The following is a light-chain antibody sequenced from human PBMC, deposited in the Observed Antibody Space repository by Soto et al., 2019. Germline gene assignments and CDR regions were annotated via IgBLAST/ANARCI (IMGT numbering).Light chain of an antibody. V-gene: IGKV3-15*01. J-gene: IGKJ1*01. CDR2: GAS. CDR1: QSVSSN. Sequence: EIVMTPSPATLSLSPVERATLSCRASQSVSSNLAWYQQKPGQAPSLLIFGASTRATGIPARFSGSGSGTEFTLNISSLQSEDFAVYYCQHYNNWPPGTFGQGTKVDIK. CDR3: QHYNNWPPGT.